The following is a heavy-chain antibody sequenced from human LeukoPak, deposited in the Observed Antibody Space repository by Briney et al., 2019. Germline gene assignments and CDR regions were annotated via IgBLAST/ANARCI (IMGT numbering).Heavy chain of an antibody. D-gene: IGHD5-24*01. CDR3: ARAGPRRDGYNVDY. CDR2: IYYSGNT. Sequence: SETLSLTCTVSGGSISYYYWGWIRQPPGKGLEWTGYIYYSGNTDYNPSLKSRVTMSVDTSRNQFSLRLTSVTAADTAVYYCARAGPRRDGYNVDYWGQGTLVTVSS. V-gene: IGHV4-59*01. CDR1: GGSISYYY. J-gene: IGHJ4*02.